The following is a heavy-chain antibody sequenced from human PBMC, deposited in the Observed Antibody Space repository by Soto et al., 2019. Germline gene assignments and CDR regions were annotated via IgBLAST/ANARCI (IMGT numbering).Heavy chain of an antibody. V-gene: IGHV3-66*01. J-gene: IGHJ4*02. CDR3: AREPRSSIEAAGIDS. D-gene: IGHD6-13*01. CDR1: GFTVSASY. Sequence: EVQLVESGGGLVQPGGSLRLSCAASGFTVSASYMKWVRQAPGKGLEWISVIYSGGSTYYADSVKGRFTISRDNSKNTLFLQMNSLRVEDTAVYYCAREPRSSIEAAGIDSWGQGTAVTVSS. CDR2: IYSGGST.